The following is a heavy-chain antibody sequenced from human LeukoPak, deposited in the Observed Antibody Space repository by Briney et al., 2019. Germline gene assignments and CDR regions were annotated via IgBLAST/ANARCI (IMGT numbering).Heavy chain of an antibody. D-gene: IGHD3-10*01. CDR1: GFTFSSYS. CDR2: ISSSSSYI. CDR3: ARDDGSGSYHPRSTIDY. Sequence: PGGSLRLSCAASGFTFSSYSMNWVRQAPGKGLGWVSSISSSSSYIYYADSVKGRFTISRDNAKNSLYLQMNSLRAEDTAVYYCARDDGSGSYHPRSTIDYWGQGTLVTVSS. J-gene: IGHJ4*02. V-gene: IGHV3-21*01.